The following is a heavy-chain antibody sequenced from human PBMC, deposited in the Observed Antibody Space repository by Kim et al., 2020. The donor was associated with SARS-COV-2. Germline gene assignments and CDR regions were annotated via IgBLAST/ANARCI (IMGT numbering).Heavy chain of an antibody. CDR3: AALDSAQAPGGI. J-gene: IGHJ4*02. CDR2: KKGDGSDE. D-gene: IGHD3-10*01. Sequence: GGSPRLSCVASGYNFRNYWMSWVRQAPGKGLEWVAMKKGDGSDEHYVDSVKGRFTMSRDTARNSLSLQMNSLRTEDTAIYYCAALDSAQAPGGIWGQGT. V-gene: IGHV3-7*01. CDR1: GYNFRNYW.